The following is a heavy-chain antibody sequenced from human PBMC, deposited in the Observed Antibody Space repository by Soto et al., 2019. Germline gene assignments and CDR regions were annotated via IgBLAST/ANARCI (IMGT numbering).Heavy chain of an antibody. CDR2: IGTNGDT. V-gene: IGHV3-23*01. Sequence: GALRLSCAASGFTFTNYAMDWVRQAPGKGLEWVSAIGTNGDTYCADSVKGRFTISRDNFKTTLYLQMNSLRAEDTALYFCAKKYPGSRPFDYWGHGTLVTVSS. CDR3: AKKYPGSRPFDY. J-gene: IGHJ4*01. D-gene: IGHD2-2*01. CDR1: GFTFTNYA.